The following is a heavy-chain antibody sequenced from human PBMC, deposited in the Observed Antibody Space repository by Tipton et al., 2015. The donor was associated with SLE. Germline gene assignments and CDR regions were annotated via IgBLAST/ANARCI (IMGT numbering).Heavy chain of an antibody. CDR2: IFHSGST. D-gene: IGHD3-10*01. CDR3: ARQRLRLLSPLDA. Sequence: TLSLTCTVSGDSITSITRTNWWSWVRQPPGKGLEWIGEIFHSGSTNYRPSLKSRVIISVDKSKNQFSLKLTSVTAADTAVYYCARQRLRLLSPLDAWGQGTTVTVS. J-gene: IGHJ6*02. CDR1: GDSITSITRTNW. V-gene: IGHV4-4*02.